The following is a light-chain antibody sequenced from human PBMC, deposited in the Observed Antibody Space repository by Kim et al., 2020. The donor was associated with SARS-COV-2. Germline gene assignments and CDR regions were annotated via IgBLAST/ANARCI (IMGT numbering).Light chain of an antibody. CDR2: GAS. CDR1: QTVSGN. CDR3: QQYNNWPPMYT. Sequence: QGETATPSSRASQTVSGNLAWYRQKPGQAPRLLIYGASTRATGTPARFSGSGYGTEFTPTISSLQSEDFAVYYCQQYNNWPPMYTFGQGTTLEI. J-gene: IGKJ2*01. V-gene: IGKV3-15*01.